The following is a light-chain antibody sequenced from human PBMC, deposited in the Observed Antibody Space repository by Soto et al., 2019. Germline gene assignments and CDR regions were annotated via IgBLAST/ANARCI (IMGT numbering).Light chain of an antibody. CDR3: ASYASSNTVL. CDR2: DVS. V-gene: IGLV2-14*03. Sequence: QSALTQPASVSGSPGQSITISCTGTSSDICGYNYVSWYQQHPGKAPKLMIYDVSDRPSGVSNRFSGSKSGNTASLTISGLQAEDEADYYCASYASSNTVLFGGGTKLTVL. CDR1: SSDICGYNY. J-gene: IGLJ2*01.